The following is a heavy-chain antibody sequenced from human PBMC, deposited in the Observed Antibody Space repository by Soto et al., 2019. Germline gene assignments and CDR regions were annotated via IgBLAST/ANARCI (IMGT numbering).Heavy chain of an antibody. CDR3: ARASSFRGDFDF. CDR2: FYHAGSP. CDR1: GGSIRSSSW. J-gene: IGHJ3*01. Sequence: SETLSLTCAVSGGSIRSSSWWTWLRQSPGKGLEWIGEFYHAGSPHYNPSFQSRVTISADTSKNLFSLRLTSVTAADTAIYYYARASSFRGDFDFWGQGTAVTVSS. V-gene: IGHV4-4*02. D-gene: IGHD2-21*01.